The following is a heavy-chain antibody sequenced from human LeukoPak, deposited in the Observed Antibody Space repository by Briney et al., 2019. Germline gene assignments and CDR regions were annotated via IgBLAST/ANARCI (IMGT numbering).Heavy chain of an antibody. J-gene: IGHJ4*02. CDR2: IIPIFGTA. D-gene: IGHD6-13*01. CDR1: GGTFSSYA. CDR3: ARAGEYGSSWYLDH. Sequence: EASVKVSCKASGGTFSSYAISWVRQAPGQGLEWMGGIIPIFGTANYAQKFQGRVTITADKSTSTAYMELSSLRSEDTAVYYCARAGEYGSSWYLDHWGQGTLVTVSS. V-gene: IGHV1-69*06.